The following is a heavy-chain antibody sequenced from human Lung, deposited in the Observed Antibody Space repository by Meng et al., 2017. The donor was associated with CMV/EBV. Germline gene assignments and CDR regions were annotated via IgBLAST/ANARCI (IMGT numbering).Heavy chain of an antibody. Sequence: GGSLRLXCAASGFTFSSYSMNWVRQAPGKGLEWVSSISISSSYISYADSVKGRFTISRDNAKNSLCLQMNSLRAEGTAVYYCASNDYGSGSYYNGAWFDPWXQGTLVTVSS. V-gene: IGHV3-21*01. J-gene: IGHJ5*02. D-gene: IGHD3-10*01. CDR2: ISISSSYI. CDR1: GFTFSSYS. CDR3: ASNDYGSGSYYNGAWFDP.